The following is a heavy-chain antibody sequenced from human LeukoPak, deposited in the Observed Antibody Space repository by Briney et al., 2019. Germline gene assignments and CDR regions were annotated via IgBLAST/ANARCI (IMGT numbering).Heavy chain of an antibody. D-gene: IGHD6-19*01. Sequence: GGSLRLSCAASGFTFSSYWMSWVRQAPGKGLEWISYISSSSSTIYYADSVKGRFTISRDNAKNPLYLQMNSLRAEETAVYYCAKLGSAWSDAFDIWGHGTMVTVSS. V-gene: IGHV3-48*04. J-gene: IGHJ3*02. CDR2: ISSSSSTI. CDR3: AKLGSAWSDAFDI. CDR1: GFTFSSYW.